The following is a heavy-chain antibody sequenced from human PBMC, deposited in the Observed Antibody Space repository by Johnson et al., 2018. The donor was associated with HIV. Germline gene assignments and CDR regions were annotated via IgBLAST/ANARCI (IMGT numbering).Heavy chain of an antibody. J-gene: IGHJ3*02. Sequence: QVQLVESGGGVVQPGRSLRLSCAASGFTFSSYAMHWVRQAPGKGLEWVAVISYDGSNKYYADSVKGRFTISRDNSKNTLYLQMNSLRAEDTAVYYCAIDRTSQRWELLPDDAFDIWGQGTMVTVSS. CDR2: ISYDGSNK. CDR3: AIDRTSQRWELLPDDAFDI. CDR1: GFTFSSYA. V-gene: IGHV3-30*04. D-gene: IGHD1-26*01.